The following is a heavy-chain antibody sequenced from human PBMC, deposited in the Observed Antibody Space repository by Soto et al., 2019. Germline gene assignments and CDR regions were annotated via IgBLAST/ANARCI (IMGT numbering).Heavy chain of an antibody. CDR3: AAGEASSRNLAPYYLDF. CDR1: GGSMRNYF. V-gene: IGHV4-59*01. CDR2: IHYSGTT. D-gene: IGHD6-13*01. J-gene: IGHJ4*02. Sequence: SETLSLTCTVSGGSMRNYFRTWIRQPPGKGLEWIGYIHYSGTTSFFPSYNPSLRSRVTISEDTSKNQFSLKLLSVTTADTAVYFCAAGEASSRNLAPYYLDFWGQGTLVTVSS.